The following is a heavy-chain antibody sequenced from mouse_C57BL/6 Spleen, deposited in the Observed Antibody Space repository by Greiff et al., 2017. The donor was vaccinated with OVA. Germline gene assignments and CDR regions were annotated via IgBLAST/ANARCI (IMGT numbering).Heavy chain of an antibody. J-gene: IGHJ4*01. CDR3: TEVYDYDKTGYAMDD. D-gene: IGHD2-4*01. V-gene: IGHV14-4*01. Sequence: VQLQQSGAELVRPGASVKLSCTASGFNIKDDYMHWVKQRPEQGLEWIGWIDPENGDTEYASKFQGKATITAATSSNTAYLQLSSLTSGDTAVYYCTEVYDYDKTGYAMDDWGQGTSVTVSS. CDR1: GFNIKDDY. CDR2: IDPENGDT.